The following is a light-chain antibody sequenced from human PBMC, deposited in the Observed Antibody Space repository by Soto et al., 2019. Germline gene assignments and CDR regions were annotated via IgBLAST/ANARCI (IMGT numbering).Light chain of an antibody. CDR2: EVV. Sequence: QSVLTQPPSASGSPGQSVTISCTGTKSDIGVYDFVSWYQHHPGKAPRLIIYEVVQRPSGVPDRFSGSKSGNTASLTVSGLQAADEAAYFCKSYAGSNTYVLGSGTKLTVL. V-gene: IGLV2-8*01. J-gene: IGLJ1*01. CDR3: KSYAGSNTYV. CDR1: KSDIGVYDF.